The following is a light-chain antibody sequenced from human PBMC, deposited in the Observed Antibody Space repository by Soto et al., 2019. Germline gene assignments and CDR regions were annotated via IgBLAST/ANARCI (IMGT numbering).Light chain of an antibody. V-gene: IGKV3-20*01. J-gene: IGKJ1*01. Sequence: EIVLTQSPGTLSLSPGERVTLSCRASQSVSSSYLAWYQQKPGQAPRLLIYGASSRATGIPDRFSGSGSGTDFTLTISRLEPEDFAVYYCQLRRTFGQGTMA. CDR3: QLRRT. CDR2: GAS. CDR1: QSVSSSY.